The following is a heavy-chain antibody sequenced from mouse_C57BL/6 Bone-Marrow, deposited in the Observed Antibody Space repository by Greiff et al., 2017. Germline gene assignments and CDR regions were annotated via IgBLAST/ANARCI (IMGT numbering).Heavy chain of an antibody. V-gene: IGHV1-47*01. CDR3: AFYDGYPYYFDY. Sequence: VKLVESGAELVKPGASVKMSCKASGYTFTTYPIEWMKQNHGKSLEWIGNFHPYNDDTNYNEKFKGKGTFTADTSSNTAYMQLSSLTTEDSAIYYCAFYDGYPYYFDYWGQGTTLTVSS. J-gene: IGHJ2*01. CDR2: FHPYNDDT. D-gene: IGHD2-3*01. CDR1: GYTFTTYP.